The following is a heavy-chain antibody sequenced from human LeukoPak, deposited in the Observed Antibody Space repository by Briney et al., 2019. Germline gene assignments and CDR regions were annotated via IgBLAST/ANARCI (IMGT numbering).Heavy chain of an antibody. CDR1: GGSISSYY. V-gene: IGHV4-59*01. Sequence: SETLSLTCTVSGGSISSYYWSWIRQPPGKGLEWIGYIYYSGSTNYNPSLKSRVTISVDTSKNQFSLKLSSVTAADTAVYYCARGADSSSWYGYNWFDPWGQGTLVTVSS. D-gene: IGHD6-13*01. J-gene: IGHJ5*02. CDR3: ARGADSSSWYGYNWFDP. CDR2: IYYSGST.